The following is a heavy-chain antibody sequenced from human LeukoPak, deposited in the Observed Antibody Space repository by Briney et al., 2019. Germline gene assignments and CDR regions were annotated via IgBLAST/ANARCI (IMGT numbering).Heavy chain of an antibody. Sequence: PGGSLRLSCAASDFSFTNYAMSWVRQAPGKGLEWVSAVSNRGGTTYYADSVKGRFTISRDNSKNTLYLQMNSLRVEDTAVYYCAKDRDPYDYGSGSYYNGVFDYWGQGTLVTVSS. D-gene: IGHD3-10*01. J-gene: IGHJ4*02. CDR3: AKDRDPYDYGSGSYYNGVFDY. V-gene: IGHV3-23*01. CDR2: VSNRGGTT. CDR1: DFSFTNYA.